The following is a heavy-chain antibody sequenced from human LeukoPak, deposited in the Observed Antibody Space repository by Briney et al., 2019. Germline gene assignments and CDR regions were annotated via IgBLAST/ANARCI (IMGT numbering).Heavy chain of an antibody. CDR1: GFTFSSYA. D-gene: IGHD6-13*01. V-gene: IGHV3-30-3*01. CDR3: ARDPGIAAAGTRFDY. CDR2: ISYDGSSK. J-gene: IGHJ4*02. Sequence: GGSLRLSCAASGFTFSSYAMHWVRQAPGKGLEWVAVISYDGSSKYYADSVKGRFTISRDNSKNTLYLQMNSLRAEDTAVYYCARDPGIAAAGTRFDYWGQGTLVTVSS.